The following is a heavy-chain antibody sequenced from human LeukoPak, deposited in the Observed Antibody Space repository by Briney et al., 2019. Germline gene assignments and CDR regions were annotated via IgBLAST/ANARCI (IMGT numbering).Heavy chain of an antibody. V-gene: IGHV3-53*04. CDR3: ARESSIFGYYYGMDV. Sequence: GGPLRPSCADSGFTVTGNYMNWVRQAPGKGLEWVSVIYTGGYTYYADSVKGRFTISRHISENTVYFQMTSLRADDTAVYFCARESSIFGYYYGMDVWGQGTTVTVSS. CDR2: IYTGGYT. CDR1: GFTVTGNY. J-gene: IGHJ6*02. D-gene: IGHD3-3*01.